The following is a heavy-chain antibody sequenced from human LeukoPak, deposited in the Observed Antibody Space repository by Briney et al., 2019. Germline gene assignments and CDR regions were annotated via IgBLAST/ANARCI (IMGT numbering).Heavy chain of an antibody. Sequence: GGSLRLSCAASGFSFSVYAMSWVRQAPGKGLEWVSAITGSGDDTYYADFVKGRFTISRDNSKNTLYLEMNSLRAEDTAIYYCAKLGSYCDTTPTRCWFDPWGQGTLVTVSS. J-gene: IGHJ5*02. CDR2: ITGSGDDT. D-gene: IGHD3-22*01. CDR1: GFSFSVYA. CDR3: AKLGSYCDTTPTRCWFDP. V-gene: IGHV3-23*01.